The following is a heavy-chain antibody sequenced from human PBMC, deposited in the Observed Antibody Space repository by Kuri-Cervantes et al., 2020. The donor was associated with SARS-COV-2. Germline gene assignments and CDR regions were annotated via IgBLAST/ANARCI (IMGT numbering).Heavy chain of an antibody. J-gene: IGHJ4*02. CDR1: GFTVSSNY. CDR3: ARVPNVVPAAIGGGY. Sequence: GESLKISCAASGFTVSSNYMSWVRQAPGKGLEWVSVIYSADITYYADSVKGRFTVSRDNAKNSLYLQMNSLRAEDTAVYYCARVPNVVPAAIGGGYWGQGTLVTVSS. CDR2: IYSADIT. V-gene: IGHV3-53*01. D-gene: IGHD2-2*02.